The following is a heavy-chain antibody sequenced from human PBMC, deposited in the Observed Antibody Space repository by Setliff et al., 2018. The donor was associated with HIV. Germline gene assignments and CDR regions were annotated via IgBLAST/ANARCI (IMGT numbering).Heavy chain of an antibody. CDR3: ARLSYDYVWGSYRYTDYYYYMDV. CDR2: IYYSGST. CDR1: GGSISSHY. D-gene: IGHD3-16*02. Sequence: SETLSLTCTVSGGSISSHYWSWIRQPPGKGLEWIGYIYYSGSTNYNPSLKSRVTISVDTSKNQFSLELSSVTAADTAVYYCARLSYDYVWGSYRYTDYYYYMDVWGKGTTVTVSS. J-gene: IGHJ6*03. V-gene: IGHV4-59*08.